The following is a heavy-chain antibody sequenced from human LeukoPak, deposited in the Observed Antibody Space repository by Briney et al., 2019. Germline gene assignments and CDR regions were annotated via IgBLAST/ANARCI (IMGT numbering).Heavy chain of an antibody. D-gene: IGHD6-13*01. CDR1: GFTFSSYA. CDR2: ISGSGGST. V-gene: IGHV3-23*01. Sequence: GGSLRLSCAASGFTFSSYAMSWVRQAPGKGLEWVSAISGSGGSTYYADSVKGRLTISRDHSKNTLYLQMNSLRAEDTAVYYCAKVEGGWTAAGPNFDYWGQGTLVTVSS. CDR3: AKVEGGWTAAGPNFDY. J-gene: IGHJ4*02.